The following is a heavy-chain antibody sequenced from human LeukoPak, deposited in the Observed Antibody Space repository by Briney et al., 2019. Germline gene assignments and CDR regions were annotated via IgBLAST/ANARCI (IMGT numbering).Heavy chain of an antibody. CDR1: GFTFSSYA. V-gene: IGHV3-21*01. CDR2: ISSSSNYI. J-gene: IGHJ4*02. CDR3: ARGAYGSGSLDY. D-gene: IGHD3-10*01. Sequence: GGSLRLSCAASGFTFSSYAMSWVRQAPGKGLEWVSSISSSSNYIYYADSVKGRFTISRDNAKNSLYLQMNSLRAEDTAVYYCARGAYGSGSLDYWGQGTLVTVSS.